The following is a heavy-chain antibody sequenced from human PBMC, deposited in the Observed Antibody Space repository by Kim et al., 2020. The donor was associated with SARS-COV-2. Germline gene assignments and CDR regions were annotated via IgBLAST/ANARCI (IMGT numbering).Heavy chain of an antibody. V-gene: IGHV6-1*01. D-gene: IGHD3-3*01. J-gene: IGHJ3*02. CDR3: ARDLGYHDFWSGYQGGAFDI. CDR1: GDSVSTNSGA. CDR2: TYFRSKWYN. Sequence: SQTLSLTCAISGDSVSTNSGAWHWIRQSPSRGLEWLGRTYFRSKWYNDYAVSVKSRITINPDTSKNQFSLQLNSMTPEDTAVYFCARDLGYHDFWSGYQGGAFDIWGQGTTVTVSS.